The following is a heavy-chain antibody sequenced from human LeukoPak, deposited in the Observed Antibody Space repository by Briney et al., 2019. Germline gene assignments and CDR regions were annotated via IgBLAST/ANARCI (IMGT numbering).Heavy chain of an antibody. CDR1: GFSFSRYD. CDR2: IRYDGSNK. J-gene: IGHJ4*02. V-gene: IGHV3-30*02. CDR3: AKDRQTITIFGVVNTPRANFDY. Sequence: GGSLRLSCAASGFSFSRYDIHWVRQAPGKGLEWLAFIRYDGSNKNYADSVRGRFTISRDNFMSTVYLQMNSLRAEDTAVYYCAKDRQTITIFGVVNTPRANFDYWGQGTLVTVSS. D-gene: IGHD3-3*01.